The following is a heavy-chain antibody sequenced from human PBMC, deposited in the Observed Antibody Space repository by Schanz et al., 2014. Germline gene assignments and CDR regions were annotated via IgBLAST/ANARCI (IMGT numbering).Heavy chain of an antibody. D-gene: IGHD3-3*01. CDR3: ARGVLGSGYRQQYYFDH. CDR1: GASIESPNW. V-gene: IGHV4-4*02. J-gene: IGHJ4*02. Sequence: QVQLQESGPGLVKPSGTLSLTCAVSGASIESPNWWSWVRQPPGKGLEWIGQIYHTGSTDFNPSLNSRVTISVDTSKNQFSLKVTSVTPADTAVYYCARGVLGSGYRQQYYFDHWGQGTLVTVSS. CDR2: IYHTGST.